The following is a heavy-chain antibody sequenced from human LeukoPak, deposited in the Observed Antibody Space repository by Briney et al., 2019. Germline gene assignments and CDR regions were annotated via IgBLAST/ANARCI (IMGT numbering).Heavy chain of an antibody. CDR2: ISAYNGNT. CDR1: GYTFTGYY. D-gene: IGHD6-13*01. CDR3: ARGSYSSSWYGEDY. J-gene: IGHJ4*02. V-gene: IGHV1-18*04. Sequence: ASVKVSCKASGYTFTGYYMHWVRQAPGQGLEWMGWISAYNGNTNYAQKFQGRVTMTTDTSTSTAYMELRSLRPDDTAVYYCARGSYSSSWYGEDYRGQGTLVTVSS.